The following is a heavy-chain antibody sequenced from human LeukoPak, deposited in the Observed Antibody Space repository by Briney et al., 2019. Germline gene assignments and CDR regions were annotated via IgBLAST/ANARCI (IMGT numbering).Heavy chain of an antibody. J-gene: IGHJ4*02. D-gene: IGHD3-22*01. CDR1: GGSISSYY. CDR2: IYYSGST. CDR3: ARGGDSSGYYYPVFDY. V-gene: IGHV4-59*01. Sequence: SESLSLTCTVSGGSISSYYWSWIRQPPGKGLEWIGYIYYSGSTNYNPSLKSRVTISVDTSKNQFSLKLSSVTAADTAVYYCARGGDSSGYYYPVFDYWGQGTLVTVSS.